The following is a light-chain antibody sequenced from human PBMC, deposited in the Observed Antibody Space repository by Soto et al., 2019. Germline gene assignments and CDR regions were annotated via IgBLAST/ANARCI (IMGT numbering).Light chain of an antibody. CDR3: QQLNSFPIP. J-gene: IGKJ3*01. CDR2: SAS. CDR1: QGIANF. V-gene: IGKV1-9*01. Sequence: IQLTQSPSSLSASVGARVTISCRASQGIANFLAWYQQKPGKAPKLLIYSASTLQSGVPSRFSGSGYGTDFTLTISSLQPEDFATYYCQQLNSFPIPFGPGTKVDIK.